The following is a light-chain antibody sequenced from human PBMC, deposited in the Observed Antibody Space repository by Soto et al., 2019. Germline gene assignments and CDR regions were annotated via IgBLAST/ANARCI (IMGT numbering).Light chain of an antibody. CDR1: QSVSSY. J-gene: IGKJ2*01. CDR2: DAS. V-gene: IGKV3-11*01. CDR3: QQRSKWPPVYT. Sequence: EIVLTQAPATRSLSPGERATLSCRASQSVSSYLAWYQQKPGQAPRLLIYDASNRATGIPARFSGSGSGTDFTLTISSLEPEDFAVYYCQQRSKWPPVYTFGQGTTLEIK.